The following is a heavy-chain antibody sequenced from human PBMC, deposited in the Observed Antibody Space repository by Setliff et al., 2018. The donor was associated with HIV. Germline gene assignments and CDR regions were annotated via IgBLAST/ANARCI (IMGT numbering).Heavy chain of an antibody. Sequence: GASVKVSCKASGYAFTRYYLHWVRQAPGHRLEWMGWINPSDGCAKYAHNFEGRVTMTRDTSISTVYMDVTRLTSDDTAVYYCARDRGRYGAYRDFDYWGQGALVTVSS. CDR1: GYAFTRYY. CDR2: INPSDGCA. CDR3: ARDRGRYGAYRDFDY. V-gene: IGHV1-2*02. D-gene: IGHD4-17*01. J-gene: IGHJ4*02.